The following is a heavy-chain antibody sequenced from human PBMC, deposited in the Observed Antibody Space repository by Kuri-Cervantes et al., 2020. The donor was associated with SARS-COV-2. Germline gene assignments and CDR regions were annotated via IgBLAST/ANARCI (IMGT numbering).Heavy chain of an antibody. V-gene: IGHV2-5*05. J-gene: IGHJ3*02. CDR1: GFSLNTSAVG. Sequence: SGPTLVKPTQTLTLTCTFSGFSLNTSAVGVGWIRQPPGKALEWLALIYWDDDKRYGPSLRSRLTITKDTSNNQVVLTMTIMDPVDTAIHYCAHRRPTVTTNDAFDIWGQGTMVTVSS. CDR3: AHRRPTVTTNDAFDI. CDR2: IYWDDDK. D-gene: IGHD4-17*01.